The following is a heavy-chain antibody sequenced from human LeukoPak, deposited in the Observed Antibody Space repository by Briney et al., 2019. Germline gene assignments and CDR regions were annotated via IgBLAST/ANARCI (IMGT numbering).Heavy chain of an antibody. D-gene: IGHD3-22*01. V-gene: IGHV4-4*07. CDR3: ARHDSNGYYADYYYMDV. J-gene: IGHJ6*03. Sequence: PSETLSLTCTVSGRSISSYYWSWIRQAAGKGLEWIGRIYSSGSTSCIPYLKTRVTMSVDTSKNQVSLKVSSVTAADTAVYYCARHDSNGYYADYYYMDVWGKGTTVTVSS. CDR1: GRSISSYY. CDR2: IYSSGST.